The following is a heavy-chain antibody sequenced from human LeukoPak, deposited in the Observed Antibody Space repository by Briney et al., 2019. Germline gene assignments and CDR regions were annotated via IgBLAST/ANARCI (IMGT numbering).Heavy chain of an antibody. V-gene: IGHV3-33*08. D-gene: IGHD3-10*01. CDR1: GFSISSYG. J-gene: IGHJ5*02. CDR2: IWYDGSNK. Sequence: GGSLRLSCVASGFSISSYGMHWVRQAPGKGLEWVAVIWYDGSNKYYADSVKGRFTISRDNSKNTLYLQMNSLRAEDTAVYYCARELWFGESRAFDPWGQGTLVTVSS. CDR3: ARELWFGESRAFDP.